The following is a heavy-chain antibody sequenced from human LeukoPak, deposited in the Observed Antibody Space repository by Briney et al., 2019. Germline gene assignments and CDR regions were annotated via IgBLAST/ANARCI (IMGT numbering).Heavy chain of an antibody. D-gene: IGHD6-19*01. CDR3: ATLVPIKQWLVQQFDY. J-gene: IGHJ4*02. CDR2: IRYDGSNK. Sequence: PGGSLRLSCAASGFTFSSYGMHWVRQAPGKGLEWVAFIRYDGSNKYYADSVKGRFTISRDNSKNTLYLQMNSLRAEDTAVYYCATLVPIKQWLVQQFDYWGQETLVTVSS. V-gene: IGHV3-30*02. CDR1: GFTFSSYG.